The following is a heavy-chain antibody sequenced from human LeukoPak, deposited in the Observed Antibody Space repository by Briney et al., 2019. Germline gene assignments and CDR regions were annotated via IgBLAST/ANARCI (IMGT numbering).Heavy chain of an antibody. CDR2: IYYSGST. D-gene: IGHD6-13*01. J-gene: IGHJ4*02. CDR3: ARHEYSSSWRRAYFDY. Sequence: SETLSLTCTVSGGSISSSSYYWGWIRQPPGKGLEYIGSIYYSGSTYYNPSLKSRVTISVDTSKNQFSLKLSSVTAADTAVYYCARHEYSSSWRRAYFDYWGQGTLVTVSS. CDR1: GGSISSSSYY. V-gene: IGHV4-39*01.